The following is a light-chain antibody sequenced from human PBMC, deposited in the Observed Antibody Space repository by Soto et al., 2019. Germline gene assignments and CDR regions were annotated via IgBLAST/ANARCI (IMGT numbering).Light chain of an antibody. CDR1: SSDVGGYNY. CDR3: NSYTSSTTGV. CDR2: DVS. Sequence: QSALTQPASVSGSPGQSITISCTGTSSDVGGYNYVSWYQQHPGKAPKLMIYDVSNRPSGVSNRFSGSKSGNTASLTISGLQAEDEADYYCNSYTSSTTGVFGTGTKVTVL. J-gene: IGLJ1*01. V-gene: IGLV2-14*01.